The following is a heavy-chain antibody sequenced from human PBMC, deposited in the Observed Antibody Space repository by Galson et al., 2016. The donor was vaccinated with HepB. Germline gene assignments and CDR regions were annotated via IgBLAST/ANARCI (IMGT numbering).Heavy chain of an antibody. V-gene: IGHV4-59*01. CDR2: IYYSGST. J-gene: IGHJ4*02. CDR3: GRDHDTTGIDY. D-gene: IGHD1-1*01. CDR1: GGSISNYY. Sequence: LSLTCSCFGGSISNYYWSWIRQPPGKGLEWIGYIYYSGSTNYNPSLKSRVTISVDASKNQFSLELSSVTSEDTAFYYCGRDHDTTGIDYWGQGTLVTVSS.